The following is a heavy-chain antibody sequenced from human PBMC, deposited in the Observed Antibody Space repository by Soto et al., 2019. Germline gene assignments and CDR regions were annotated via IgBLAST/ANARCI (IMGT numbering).Heavy chain of an antibody. D-gene: IGHD5-12*01. CDR3: ARDRRDRTVDLDY. Sequence: GSLRLSCAASGFTFSSYSMNWVRQAPGKGLERASSISSSSSYIYYADSVKGRFTISRDNAKNSLYLQMNSLRAEDTAVYYCARDRRDRTVDLDYWGQGTLVTVSP. CDR2: ISSSSSYI. V-gene: IGHV3-21*01. J-gene: IGHJ4*02. CDR1: GFTFSSYS.